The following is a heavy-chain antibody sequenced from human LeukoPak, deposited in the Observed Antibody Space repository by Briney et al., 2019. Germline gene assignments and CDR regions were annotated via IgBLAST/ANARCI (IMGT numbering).Heavy chain of an antibody. CDR2: ISGYNGDT. Sequence: ASVKVSCKASGYTFTSYGFSWVRQAPGQGLEWMGWISGYNGDTNYAQKFQGRVTMTTEKSTSTAYMELSSLRSEDTAVYYCASLGLYSSYLNNWFDPWGQGTLVTVSS. CDR1: GYTFTSYG. D-gene: IGHD6-6*01. J-gene: IGHJ5*02. V-gene: IGHV1-18*01. CDR3: ASLGLYSSYLNNWFDP.